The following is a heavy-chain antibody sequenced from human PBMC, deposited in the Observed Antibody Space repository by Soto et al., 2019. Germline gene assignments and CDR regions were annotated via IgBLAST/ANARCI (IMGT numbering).Heavy chain of an antibody. CDR1: GGSISTYY. J-gene: IGHJ6*04. V-gene: IGHV4-59*12. CDR2: IYYSGST. CDR3: ARGKGLEAARRNPRYYYYYGMDV. Sequence: SETLSLTCTVSGGSISTYYWSWIRQPPGKGLEWIGYIYYSGSTSYNPSLKSRVTISVDTSKNQFSLKLSSVTAADTAVYYCARGKGLEAARRNPRYYYYYGMDVGGEGTTVTVSS. D-gene: IGHD6-6*01.